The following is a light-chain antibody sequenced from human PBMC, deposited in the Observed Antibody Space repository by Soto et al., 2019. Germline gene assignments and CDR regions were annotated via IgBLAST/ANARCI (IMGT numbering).Light chain of an antibody. V-gene: IGKV3-11*01. J-gene: IGKJ1*01. CDR1: ESVSIY. Sequence: EIVLTQSPATLSLSPGESATLSCRASESVSIYLSWYQQKPAQAPRLLIYDASNRATDIPTRFSGSGSGTDFSLTIISLEPEDFAVYYCQQRSAWPSTTFGQGTRVEIK. CDR3: QQRSAWPSTT. CDR2: DAS.